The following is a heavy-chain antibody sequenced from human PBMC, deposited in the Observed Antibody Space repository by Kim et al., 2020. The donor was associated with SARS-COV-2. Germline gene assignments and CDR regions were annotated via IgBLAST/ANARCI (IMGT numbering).Heavy chain of an antibody. CDR2: IYYSGST. CDR3: ARDQRQQLALYYYYGMDV. CDR1: GGSISSSSYY. D-gene: IGHD6-13*01. J-gene: IGHJ6*02. Sequence: SETLSLTCTVSGGSISSSSYYWGWIRQPPGKGLEWIGSIYYSGSTYYNPSLKSRVTISVDTSKNQFSLKLSSVTAADTAVYYCARDQRQQLALYYYYGMDVWGQGTTVTVSS. V-gene: IGHV4-39*07.